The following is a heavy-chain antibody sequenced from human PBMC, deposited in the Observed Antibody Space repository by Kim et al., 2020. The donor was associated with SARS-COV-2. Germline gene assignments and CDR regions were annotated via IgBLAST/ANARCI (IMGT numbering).Heavy chain of an antibody. D-gene: IGHD3-22*01. CDR3: ARDHSTYYYDSSGYVSAFDI. Sequence: SETLSLTCTVSGGSISSYYWSWIRQPAGKGLEWIGRIYTSGSTNYNPSLKSRVTMSVDTSKNQFSLKLSSVTAADTAVYYCARDHSTYYYDSSGYVSAFDIWGQGTMVTVSS. J-gene: IGHJ3*02. V-gene: IGHV4-4*07. CDR2: IYTSGST. CDR1: GGSISSYY.